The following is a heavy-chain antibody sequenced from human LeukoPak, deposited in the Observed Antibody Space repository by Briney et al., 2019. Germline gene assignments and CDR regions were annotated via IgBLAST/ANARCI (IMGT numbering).Heavy chain of an antibody. CDR2: IYYSGST. V-gene: IGHV4-59*01. D-gene: IGHD3-16*01. Sequence: SETLSLTCSVSGGSISSDNWNWIRQPPGKGLEWIGYIYYSGSTYYNPSLKSRVTISVDTSKNQFSLKLRSVTTADTAVYYCARRSWAARDAFDIWGQGTTVTVSS. CDR3: ARRSWAARDAFDI. J-gene: IGHJ3*02. CDR1: GGSISSDN.